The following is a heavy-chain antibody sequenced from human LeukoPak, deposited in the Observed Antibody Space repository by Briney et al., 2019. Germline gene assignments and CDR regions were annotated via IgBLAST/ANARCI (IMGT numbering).Heavy chain of an antibody. CDR1: GFTFSSAW. J-gene: IGHJ4*02. Sequence: GGSLRLSCAASGFTFSSAWMSWVRQAPGKGLEWVGRIKSKTDGGTTDYAAPVKGRFTISRDDSKNTLYLQMNSLKTEDTAVYYCTTATYYYDSSGFDYWGQGTPVTVSS. D-gene: IGHD3-22*01. CDR3: TTATYYYDSSGFDY. V-gene: IGHV3-15*01. CDR2: IKSKTDGGTT.